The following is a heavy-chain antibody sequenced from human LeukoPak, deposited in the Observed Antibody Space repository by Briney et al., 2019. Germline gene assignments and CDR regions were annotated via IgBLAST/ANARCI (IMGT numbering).Heavy chain of an antibody. CDR1: GFTFSSYW. CDR3: ASALPYYYDSSGYYYEES. D-gene: IGHD3-22*01. Sequence: GGSLRLSCAASGFTFSSYWMSWVRQAPGKGLEWVANIKQDGSEKYYVDSVKGRFTISRDNAKNSLYLQMNSLRAEDTAVYYCASALPYYYDSSGYYYEESWGQGTLVTVSS. CDR2: IKQDGSEK. V-gene: IGHV3-7*01. J-gene: IGHJ4*02.